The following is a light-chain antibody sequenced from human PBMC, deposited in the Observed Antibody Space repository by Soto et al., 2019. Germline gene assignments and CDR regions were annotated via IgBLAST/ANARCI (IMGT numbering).Light chain of an antibody. CDR1: QGITND. CDR3: LQDYNYPWT. V-gene: IGKV1-6*01. CDR2: AAS. Sequence: AIQMTQSPSSLSASVGDRVTITCRASQGITNDLGWYQQKPGTAPKLLIYAASSLQSGVPSRFSGSGSGTDFTLTISSLQPEGFATYYCLQDYNYPWTLGQGTKVDIK. J-gene: IGKJ1*01.